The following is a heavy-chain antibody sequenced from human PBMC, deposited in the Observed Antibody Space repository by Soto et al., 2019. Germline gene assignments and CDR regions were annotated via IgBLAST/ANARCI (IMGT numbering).Heavy chain of an antibody. V-gene: IGHV3-33*01. D-gene: IGHD3-9*01. CDR1: GFTFSSYG. J-gene: IGHJ6*03. CDR2: IWYDGSNK. CDR3: ARDWRWVDYDILTGPDYYYYYMDV. Sequence: GGSLSLSCAASGFTFSSYGMHWVRQAPGKGLEWVAVIWYDGSNKYYADSVKGRFTISRDNSKNTLYLQMNSLSAEDTAVYYCARDWRWVDYDILTGPDYYYYYMDVWGKGTTVTVSS.